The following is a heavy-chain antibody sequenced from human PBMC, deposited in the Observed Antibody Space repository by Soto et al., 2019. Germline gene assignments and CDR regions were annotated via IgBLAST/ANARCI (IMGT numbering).Heavy chain of an antibody. CDR2: IYYSGST. J-gene: IGHJ2*01. CDR3: ARRAFVSSGYYVSWYFDL. D-gene: IGHD3-22*01. Sequence: SETLSLTCTVSGGSISSSSYYWGWIRQPPGKGLEWIGSIYYSGSTYYNPSLKSRVTISVDTSKNQFSLKLSSVTAADTAVYYCARRAFVSSGYYVSWYFDLWGRGTLVTVSS. V-gene: IGHV4-39*01. CDR1: GGSISSSSYY.